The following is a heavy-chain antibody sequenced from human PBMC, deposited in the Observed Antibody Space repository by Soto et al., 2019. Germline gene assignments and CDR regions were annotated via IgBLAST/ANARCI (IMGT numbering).Heavy chain of an antibody. J-gene: IGHJ5*02. D-gene: IGHD3-16*01. Sequence: QVQLVQSGAEVKKPGASVKVSCKASGYTFTNYDIHWVRQATGQGLEWMGWMNPDSGNTGQSKQFQGRVTMTRDTSISTAYMEMSSLRSEDPAVYYCARGRFRRTLFDPWGQGTLVTVSS. V-gene: IGHV1-8*01. CDR1: GYTFTNYD. CDR3: ARGRFRRTLFDP. CDR2: MNPDSGNT.